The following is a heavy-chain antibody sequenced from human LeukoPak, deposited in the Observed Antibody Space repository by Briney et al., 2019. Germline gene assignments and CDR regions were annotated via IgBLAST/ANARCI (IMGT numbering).Heavy chain of an antibody. D-gene: IGHD5-24*01. J-gene: IGHJ4*02. V-gene: IGHV3-20*04. CDR2: INWNGGST. CDR3: ARVVLSRGERDY. Sequence: GGSPRLSCAASGFTFDDYGMSWVRQAPGKGLEWVSGINWNGGSTGYVDSVKGRFTISRDNAKKFLYLQMNSLRAEDTALYYCARVVLSRGERDYWGQGTLVTVSS. CDR1: GFTFDDYG.